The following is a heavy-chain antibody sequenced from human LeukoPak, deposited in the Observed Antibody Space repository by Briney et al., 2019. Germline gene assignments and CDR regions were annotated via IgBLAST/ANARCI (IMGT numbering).Heavy chain of an antibody. V-gene: IGHV4-4*07. CDR1: GGSISSYY. D-gene: IGHD4-17*01. J-gene: IGHJ4*02. CDR3: VSRRGDGDYRPDY. Sequence: SETLSLTCTVSGGSISSYYWSWIRQPAGKGLEWIGRIYTSGSTNYNPSLKTRVTISVDTSKNQFSLTLSSVTAADTSVYYCVSRRGDGDYRPDYWGQGTLVTVSS. CDR2: IYTSGST.